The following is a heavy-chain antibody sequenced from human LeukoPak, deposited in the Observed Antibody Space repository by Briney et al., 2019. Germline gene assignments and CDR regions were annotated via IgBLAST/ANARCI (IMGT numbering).Heavy chain of an antibody. CDR2: IYHSGST. D-gene: IGHD5-18*01. J-gene: IGHJ4*02. CDR1: GDSISSSNW. CDR3: ARAAMDPVLNFDY. V-gene: IGHV4-4*02. Sequence: PSETLSLTCAVSGDSISSSNWWSWVRQPPGKGLEWIGEIYHSGSTNYNPSLKSRVTISVDKSKNQFSLKLSSVTAADTAVYYCARAAMDPVLNFDYWGQGTLVTVSS.